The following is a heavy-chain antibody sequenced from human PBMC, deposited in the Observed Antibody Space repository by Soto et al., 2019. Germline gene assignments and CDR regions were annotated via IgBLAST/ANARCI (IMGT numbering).Heavy chain of an antibody. CDR3: ARGLGGYSGYDSALFDY. Sequence: SETLSLTCAVSGGSISSGGYSWSWIRQPPGKGLEWIGYIYHSGSTYYNPSLKSRVTISVDRSKNQFSLKLSSVTAADTAVYYCARGLGGYSGYDSALFDYWGQGTLVTVSS. V-gene: IGHV4-30-2*01. CDR2: IYHSGST. D-gene: IGHD5-12*01. J-gene: IGHJ4*02. CDR1: GGSISSGGYS.